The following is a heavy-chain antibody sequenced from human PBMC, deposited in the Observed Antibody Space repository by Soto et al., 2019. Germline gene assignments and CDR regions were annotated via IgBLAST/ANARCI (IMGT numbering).Heavy chain of an antibody. J-gene: IGHJ4*02. D-gene: IGHD3-22*01. CDR2: TYYRSKWYN. Sequence: SQTLSLTCAISGDSVSSNSAAWNWIRQSPSRGLEWLGRTYYRSKWYNDYAVSVKSRITISPDTSKNQFSLQLNSVTPEDTAVYYCARDRYYYDSSGYYVPGDYWGQETLVTVSS. V-gene: IGHV6-1*01. CDR3: ARDRYYYDSSGYYVPGDY. CDR1: GDSVSSNSAA.